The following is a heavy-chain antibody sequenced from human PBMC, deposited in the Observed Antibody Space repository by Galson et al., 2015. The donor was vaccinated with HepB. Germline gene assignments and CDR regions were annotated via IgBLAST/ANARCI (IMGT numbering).Heavy chain of an antibody. CDR3: ATAAADCNNNKCARAFDT. CDR1: GYTLTELS. Sequence: SVKVSCKVSGYTLTELSMHWVRQAPGKGLEWMGGFDPEDGETIYAQKFQGRVTMTEDTSTDTAYMELSSLRSEDTAVYYCATAAADCNNNKCARAFDTWGQGTMVTVSS. CDR2: FDPEDGET. V-gene: IGHV1-24*01. J-gene: IGHJ3*02. D-gene: IGHD2/OR15-2a*01.